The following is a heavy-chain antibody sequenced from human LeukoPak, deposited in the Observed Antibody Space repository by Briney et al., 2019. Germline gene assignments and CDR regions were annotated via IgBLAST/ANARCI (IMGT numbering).Heavy chain of an antibody. D-gene: IGHD6-13*01. CDR3: ARTSSSWAGYYFDY. Sequence: SQTLSLTCTVSGGSISSGDYYWSWIRQPPGKGLEWIGYIYYSGSTYYNPSLKSRVTISVDTSKNQFSLKLSSVTAADTAVYYCARTSSSWAGYYFDYWGQGTLVTVPS. J-gene: IGHJ4*02. CDR1: GGSISSGDYY. V-gene: IGHV4-30-4*01. CDR2: IYYSGST.